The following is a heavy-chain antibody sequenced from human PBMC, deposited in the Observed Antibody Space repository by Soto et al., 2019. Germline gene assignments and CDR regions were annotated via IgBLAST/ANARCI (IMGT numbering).Heavy chain of an antibody. Sequence: QVQLVQSGAQVKKPGASVKVSCKAPGYTFDNYALHWVRQAPGRRLEWMGWIHAGNGYTKYSQRFQGRVTITSNRSDSTTDMDPSSLRSEDTAVYYCARVQYSGYDFKLAFDIWGQGTMVTVSS. D-gene: IGHD5-12*01. CDR1: GYTFDNYA. V-gene: IGHV1-3*01. CDR3: ARVQYSGYDFKLAFDI. J-gene: IGHJ3*02. CDR2: IHAGNGYT.